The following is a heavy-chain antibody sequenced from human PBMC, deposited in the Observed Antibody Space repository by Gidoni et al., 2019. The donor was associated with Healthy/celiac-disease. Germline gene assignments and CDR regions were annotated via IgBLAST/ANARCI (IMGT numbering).Heavy chain of an antibody. V-gene: IGHV4-39*01. CDR1: GGPISSSSYY. Sequence: QLQLQESGPGLVKPSETLSLTCTVSGGPISSSSYYWGWIRQPPGKGLEWIGSIYYSGSTYYNPSLKSRVTISVDTSKNQFSLKLSSVTAADTAVYYCARHRTYYDFWSGPRSGMDVWGQGTTVTVSS. D-gene: IGHD3-3*01. J-gene: IGHJ6*02. CDR3: ARHRTYYDFWSGPRSGMDV. CDR2: IYYSGST.